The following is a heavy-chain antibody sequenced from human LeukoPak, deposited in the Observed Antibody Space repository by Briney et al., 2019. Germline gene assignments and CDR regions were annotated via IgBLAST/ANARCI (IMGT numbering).Heavy chain of an antibody. CDR3: ARAQAPNQNYD. J-gene: IGHJ4*02. V-gene: IGHV3-11*05. D-gene: IGHD1-7*01. Sequence: GGSLRLSCAASGFTFSDYYMSWIRQAPGKGLEWVSYSSSRISFTNYADSVKGRFTISRDNAKNSLYLQMNILRVEDTAVYYCARAQAPNQNYDWGQGTMVTVSS. CDR1: GFTFSDYY. CDR2: SSSRISFT.